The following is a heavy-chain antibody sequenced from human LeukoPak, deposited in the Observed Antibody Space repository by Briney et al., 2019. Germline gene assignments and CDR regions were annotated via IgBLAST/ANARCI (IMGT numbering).Heavy chain of an antibody. CDR2: INHIGST. CDR1: GGSFSGYY. D-gene: IGHD3-22*01. J-gene: IGHJ4*02. Sequence: SETLSLTCAVYGGSFSGYYWTWIRQPPGKGLEWIGEINHIGSTKYNPSLKSRLTISVDTSKNQFSLKLSSVTAADTAVYYCARGDWLSGYYYLLDYWGQGTLVTVSS. CDR3: ARGDWLSGYYYLLDY. V-gene: IGHV4-34*01.